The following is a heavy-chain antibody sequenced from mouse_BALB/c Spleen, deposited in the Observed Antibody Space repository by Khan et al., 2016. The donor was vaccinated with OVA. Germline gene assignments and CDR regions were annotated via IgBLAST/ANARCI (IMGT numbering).Heavy chain of an antibody. CDR2: INTHSGVP. Sequence: QIQLVQSGPELKKPGETVRISCKASGYTFTTAGIQWVQKMPGKGLKWIGWINTHSGVPKYAEDFKGRFAFSLEISVSTAYLQITNLKNEDTATYFCARGGDAYYRNDGGAMEYWGEGTSGTVSS. J-gene: IGHJ4*01. V-gene: IGHV9-4*02. CDR1: GYTFTTAG. D-gene: IGHD2-14*01. CDR3: ARGGDAYYRNDGGAMEY.